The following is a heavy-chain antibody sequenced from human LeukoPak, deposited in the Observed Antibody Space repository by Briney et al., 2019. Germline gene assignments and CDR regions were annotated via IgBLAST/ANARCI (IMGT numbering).Heavy chain of an antibody. CDR1: GDSVSSNSAA. CDR3: AREWGGFYDFWSGYTRTPNWFDP. V-gene: IGHV6-1*01. Sequence: SQTLSLTCAISGDSVSSNSAAWNWIRQSPSRGLEWLGRTYYRSKWYNDYAVSVKIRITINPDTSKNQFSLQLNSVTPEDTAVYYCAREWGGFYDFWSGYTRTPNWFDPWGQGTLVTVSS. CDR2: TYYRSKWYN. D-gene: IGHD3-3*01. J-gene: IGHJ5*02.